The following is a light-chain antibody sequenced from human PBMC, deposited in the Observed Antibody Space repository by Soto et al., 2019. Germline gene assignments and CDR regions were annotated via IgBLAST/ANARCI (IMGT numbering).Light chain of an antibody. Sequence: QSALTQPASVSGSPGQSITISCTGTSSDVGGYNYVSWYQQHPGKAPKLMIYEVSNRPSGVSNRFSGSKSGNTASLPISWLQAEDEADYYCSSYTSSSTRVFGGGTKVTVL. J-gene: IGLJ3*02. V-gene: IGLV2-14*01. CDR2: EVS. CDR1: SSDVGGYNY. CDR3: SSYTSSSTRV.